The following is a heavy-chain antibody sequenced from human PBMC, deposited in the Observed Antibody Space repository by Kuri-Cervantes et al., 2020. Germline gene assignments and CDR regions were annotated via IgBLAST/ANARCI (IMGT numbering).Heavy chain of an antibody. V-gene: IGHV1-2*04. D-gene: IGHD3-10*01. CDR1: GYTFTGYY. CDR3: ARDLGAGEVRFGEFVKGAMDV. Sequence: ASVKVSCKASGYTFTGYYMHWVRQAPGQGLEWMGWISPNSGGTNYAQKFQGWVTMTRDTSISTAYMELSRLRSDDTAVYYCARDLGAGEVRFGEFVKGAMDVWGQGTTVTVSS. CDR2: ISPNSGGT. J-gene: IGHJ6*02.